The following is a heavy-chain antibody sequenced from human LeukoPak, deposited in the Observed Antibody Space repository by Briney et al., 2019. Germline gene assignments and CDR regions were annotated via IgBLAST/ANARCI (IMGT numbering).Heavy chain of an antibody. CDR2: ISYSGTTT. V-gene: IGHV3-23*01. J-gene: IGHJ1*01. Sequence: GGSLRLSCAASGFTFSTHAMSWIRQAPGKGLEWVSAISYSGTTTYYADSVKRRFTMSRDNSKNTLYLQMNRLAVDDTAVYGCAKGPWLVPSSEYLQLWAQGNLVTVSS. D-gene: IGHD6-19*01. CDR3: AKGPWLVPSSEYLQL. CDR1: GFTFSTHA.